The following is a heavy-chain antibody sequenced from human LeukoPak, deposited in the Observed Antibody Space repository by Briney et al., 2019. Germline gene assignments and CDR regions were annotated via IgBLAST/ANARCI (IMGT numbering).Heavy chain of an antibody. CDR2: FDPEDGET. D-gene: IGHD6-13*01. Sequence: GASVKVSCKVSGYTLTELSMQWVRQAPGKGLEWMGGFDPEDGETIYAQKFQGRVTMTEDTSTDTAYMELSSLRSEDTAVYYCATLGRYSSRWLDAFDIWGQGTMVTVSS. CDR1: GYTLTELS. V-gene: IGHV1-24*01. CDR3: ATLGRYSSRWLDAFDI. J-gene: IGHJ3*02.